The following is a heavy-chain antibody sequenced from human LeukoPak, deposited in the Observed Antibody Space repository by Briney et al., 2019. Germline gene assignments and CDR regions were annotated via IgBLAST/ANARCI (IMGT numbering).Heavy chain of an antibody. V-gene: IGHV5-51*01. D-gene: IGHD2-21*02. J-gene: IGHJ4*02. CDR3: ARTYCGGDCYYSYFDY. Sequence: GESLKIPCKGSGYSFTNYWIGWVRQMPGKGLEWMGIIYPGDSDTRYSPSFQGQVTISADKSIRTAYLQWSSLKASDTAMYYCARTYCGGDCYYSYFDYWGQGTLVTVSS. CDR2: IYPGDSDT. CDR1: GYSFTNYW.